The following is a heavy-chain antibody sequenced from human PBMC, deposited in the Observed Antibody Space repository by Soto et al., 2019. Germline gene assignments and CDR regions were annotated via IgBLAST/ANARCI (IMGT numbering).Heavy chain of an antibody. J-gene: IGHJ4*02. CDR3: ARDLDGSGSYYTDY. CDR2: ISAYNGNT. D-gene: IGHD3-10*01. Sequence: ASVKVSCKASGYIFITYGISWVRQAPGQGLEWMGRISAYNGNTKYAQSLQGRVTMTTDTSANTAYMELRSLRSDDTAVYYCARDLDGSGSYYTDYWGPGTLVTVSS. CDR1: GYIFITYG. V-gene: IGHV1-18*01.